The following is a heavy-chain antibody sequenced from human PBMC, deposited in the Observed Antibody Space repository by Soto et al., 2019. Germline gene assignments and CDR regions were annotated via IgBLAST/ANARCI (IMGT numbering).Heavy chain of an antibody. D-gene: IGHD6-19*01. CDR1: GGSFSGYY. CDR2: INHSGST. Sequence: SETLSLTCAVYGGSFSGYYWSWIRQPPGKGLEWIGEINHSGSTNYNPSLKSRVTISVDTSKNQFSLKLSSVTAADTAVYYCARGVPRSSGWYVLGQFDYWGQGTLVTISS. CDR3: ARGVPRSSGWYVLGQFDY. V-gene: IGHV4-34*01. J-gene: IGHJ4*02.